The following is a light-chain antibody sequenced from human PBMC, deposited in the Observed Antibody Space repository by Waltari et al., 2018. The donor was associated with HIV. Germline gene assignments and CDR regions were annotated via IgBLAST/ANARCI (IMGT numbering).Light chain of an antibody. CDR2: NNY. CDR3: AAWDGSLLGVL. CDR1: NSNIGSNT. Sequence: QSVLTQPPSASGTPGQRVTIACSGSNSNIGSNTVNWYKQVPGTAPKLLIYNNYERPSGVPDRFSGSKSGSSAYRAISGLQSEDDGDYYCAAWDGSLLGVLFGGGTKLTVL. J-gene: IGLJ2*01. V-gene: IGLV1-44*01.